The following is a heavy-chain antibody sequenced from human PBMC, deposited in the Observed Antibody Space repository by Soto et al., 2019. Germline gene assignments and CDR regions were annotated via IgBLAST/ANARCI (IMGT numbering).Heavy chain of an antibody. CDR3: ASSLRNVPLDY. V-gene: IGHV3-9*01. D-gene: IGHD1-1*01. Sequence: GGSLRLSCAASGFTFDDYAMHWVRQAPGKGLEWVSGISWNGGSIGYADSVKGRFTISRDNAKNSLYLQMNSLRAEDTALYYCASSLRNVPLDYWGQGTLVTVSS. J-gene: IGHJ4*02. CDR2: ISWNGGSI. CDR1: GFTFDDYA.